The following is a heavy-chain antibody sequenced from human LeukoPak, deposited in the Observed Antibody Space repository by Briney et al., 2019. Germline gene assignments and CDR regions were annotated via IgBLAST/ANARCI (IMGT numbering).Heavy chain of an antibody. D-gene: IGHD3-22*01. CDR3: ARGGYYYDSSGYLDY. Sequence: SVKVSCKASGGTFSSYAISWVRQAPGQGLEWMGGIIPIFGTANYAQKFQGRVTITTDESTSAAYMELSSLRSEDTAVYYCARGGYYYDSSGYLDYWGQGTLVTVSS. CDR2: IIPIFGTA. J-gene: IGHJ4*02. V-gene: IGHV1-69*05. CDR1: GGTFSSYA.